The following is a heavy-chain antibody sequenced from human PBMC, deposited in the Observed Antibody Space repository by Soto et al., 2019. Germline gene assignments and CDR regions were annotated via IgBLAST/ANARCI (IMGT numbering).Heavy chain of an antibody. CDR2: ISKDGSTK. V-gene: IGHV3-30*18. CDR3: AKETHSSGYGSYFDY. Sequence: PWWSLRLSCSASVFTFSSYGMHWFRQAPGKGLEWVAVISKDGSTKYDADSVKGRFTISRDNSKNTLYLQMNSLRAEDTAVYYCAKETHSSGYGSYFDYWGQGTLVTVSS. CDR1: VFTFSSYG. J-gene: IGHJ4*02. D-gene: IGHD3-22*01.